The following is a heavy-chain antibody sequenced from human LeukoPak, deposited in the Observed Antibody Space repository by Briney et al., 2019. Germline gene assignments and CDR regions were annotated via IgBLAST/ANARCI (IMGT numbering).Heavy chain of an antibody. CDR1: GFTVSNNC. D-gene: IGHD6-13*01. CDR3: ARESSSWKYYFDF. CDR2: VYIGGST. V-gene: IGHV3-66*01. J-gene: IGHJ4*02. Sequence: PGGSLRLSCAASGFTVSNNCIIWVRQAPGKGLEWVSIVYIGGSTYYADSVKGRFTISRDNSKNTLFLQMNTLRAEDTAVYYCARESSSWKYYFDFRGQGTLVTVSS.